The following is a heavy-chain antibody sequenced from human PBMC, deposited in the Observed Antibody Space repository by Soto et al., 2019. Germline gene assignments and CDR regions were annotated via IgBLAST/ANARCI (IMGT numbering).Heavy chain of an antibody. V-gene: IGHV3-11*06. CDR2: ISSSSSSYT. CDR3: ARADFNYDILTGLFDY. D-gene: IGHD3-9*01. J-gene: IGHJ4*02. Sequence: PGGSLRLSCAASGFTFSDYYMSWIRQAPGKGLEWVSYISSSSSSYTNYADSVKGRFTISRDSAKNSLYLQMNSLRAEDTAVYYCARADFNYDILTGLFDYWGQGTLVTVSS. CDR1: GFTFSDYY.